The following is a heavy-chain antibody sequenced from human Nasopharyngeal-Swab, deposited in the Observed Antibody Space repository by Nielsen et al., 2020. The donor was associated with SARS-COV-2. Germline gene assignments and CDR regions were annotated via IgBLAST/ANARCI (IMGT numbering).Heavy chain of an antibody. D-gene: IGHD2-15*01. J-gene: IGHJ4*02. CDR2: IYYNGST. CDR1: GGSISSYY. Sequence: SETLSLTCKVAGGSISSYYWSWIRQPPGKGLEWIGYIYYNGSTTYNPSLKSRVTISIDTSKNQFSLKLNSVTAADTAVYYCARIGCSGGSCYCDYWGQGTLVTVSS. CDR3: ARIGCSGGSCYCDY. V-gene: IGHV4-59*01.